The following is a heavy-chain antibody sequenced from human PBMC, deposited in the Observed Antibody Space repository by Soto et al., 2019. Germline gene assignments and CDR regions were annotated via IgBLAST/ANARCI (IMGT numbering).Heavy chain of an antibody. CDR1: GFSLTTRGVG. V-gene: IGHV2-5*01. J-gene: IGHJ4*02. Sequence: QITLKESGPTLVKPTQTLTLTCTFSGFSLTTRGVGVGCIRQPPGKALEWLAIIYWYDDEGYIPSLKSRLTNTNDTSKYQLFLTMINMDPVDTATYYCANRPRGYSYHVDYWGQGTLVTVSS. D-gene: IGHD5-18*01. CDR3: ANRPRGYSYHVDY. CDR2: IYWYDDE.